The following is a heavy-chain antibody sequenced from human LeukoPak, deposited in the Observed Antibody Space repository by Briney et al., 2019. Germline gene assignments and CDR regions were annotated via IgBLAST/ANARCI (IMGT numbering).Heavy chain of an antibody. CDR2: VYPGDSET. J-gene: IGHJ3*02. Sequence: GESLKISCKASGYSFTNYWIGWVRQMPGKGLEWMGIVYPGDSETRYSPSFQGQVTISADKSINTAYLQWSSLKASDTAMYYCARQGSSGYYYDAFDIWGQGTMVTVSS. V-gene: IGHV5-51*01. CDR3: ARQGSSGYYYDAFDI. CDR1: GYSFTNYW. D-gene: IGHD3-22*01.